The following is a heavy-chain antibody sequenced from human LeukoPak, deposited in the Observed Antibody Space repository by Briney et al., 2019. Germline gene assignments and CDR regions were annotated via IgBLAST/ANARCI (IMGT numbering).Heavy chain of an antibody. Sequence: GGSLRLSCAASGFTFNNYAMSWARQAPGKGLEGVAAISGNGGRTYYTDPVKGRFTISRDNPKNTLYLLMNSLSAEDTALYYCAKEQTSSGYFDYWGQGTLVTVSS. CDR3: AKEQTSSGYFDY. J-gene: IGHJ4*02. CDR2: ISGNGGRT. V-gene: IGHV3-23*01. CDR1: GFTFNNYA. D-gene: IGHD3-10*01.